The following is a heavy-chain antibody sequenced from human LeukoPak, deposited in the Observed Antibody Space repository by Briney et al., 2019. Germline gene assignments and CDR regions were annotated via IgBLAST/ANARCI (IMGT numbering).Heavy chain of an antibody. V-gene: IGHV4-31*03. CDR1: GGSISSGGYY. J-gene: IGHJ5*02. D-gene: IGHD2-2*01. CDR3: ARVKDIVVVPAATASVWFDH. CDR2: IYYRGST. Sequence: SQTLSLTCTVSGGSISSGGYYWSWIRQHPGKGLEWIVYIYYRGSTYYNPSLKSRVTISVDTSKNQFSLKLSSVTAADTAVYYCARVKDIVVVPAATASVWFDHWGQGTLVAVSS.